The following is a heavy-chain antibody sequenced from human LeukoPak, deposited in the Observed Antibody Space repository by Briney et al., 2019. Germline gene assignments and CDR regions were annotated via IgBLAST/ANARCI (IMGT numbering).Heavy chain of an antibody. J-gene: IGHJ5*02. CDR3: ARGLLWFGGWFDP. CDR1: GFTFSSYS. Sequence: TGGSLRLSCAASGFTFSSYSMNWVRQAPGKGLEWVSYIFSSSGIYYADSVKGRFTISRDNAKNSLYLQMNSLRAEDTALYYCARGLLWFGGWFDPWGQGTLVTVSS. V-gene: IGHV3-48*01. D-gene: IGHD3-10*01. CDR2: IFSSSGI.